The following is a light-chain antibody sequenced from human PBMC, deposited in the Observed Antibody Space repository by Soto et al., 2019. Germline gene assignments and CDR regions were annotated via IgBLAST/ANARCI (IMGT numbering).Light chain of an antibody. Sequence: VIWMTQSPSLVSASTGDRVTISCRTSQVISNNLVWYQQKPGKAPELLIYAASTLHSGVPSRFSGGGSGTDFTLTISSLQSEDFATYYCQQHYLFPHTFGQGTKLEIK. CDR1: QVISNN. V-gene: IGKV1D-8*01. J-gene: IGKJ2*01. CDR2: AAS. CDR3: QQHYLFPHT.